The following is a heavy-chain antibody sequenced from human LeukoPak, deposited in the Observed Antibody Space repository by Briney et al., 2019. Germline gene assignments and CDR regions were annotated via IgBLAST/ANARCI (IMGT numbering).Heavy chain of an antibody. CDR3: ARDVGIRLWFRDYYGLDV. D-gene: IGHD5-18*01. Sequence: GGSLRLSCAASGFTFSNYYMDWVRPAPGKGLAWVAVIRKDGSNEYDADSVKVGFTTSRYTSQNTLYLQMKSLRAEDTAVYYCARDVGIRLWFRDYYGLDVWGQGTTVTVSS. V-gene: IGHV3-33*08. CDR1: GFTFSNYY. J-gene: IGHJ6*02. CDR2: IRKDGSNE.